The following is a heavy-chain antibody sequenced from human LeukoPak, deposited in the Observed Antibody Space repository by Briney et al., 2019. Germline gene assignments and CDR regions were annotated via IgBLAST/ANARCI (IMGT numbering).Heavy chain of an antibody. Sequence: GGSLRLSCTASGFSFSGHWMHWARQLPGKGLVWVSRISPTGGTTSYADSVKGRFTVSRDNAKNTLYLQVNNLRAEDTAVYYCARGPNSNWSGLDFWGQGTLLPVSS. D-gene: IGHD6-6*01. CDR3: ARGPNSNWSGLDF. J-gene: IGHJ4*02. CDR2: ISPTGGTT. V-gene: IGHV3-74*01. CDR1: GFSFSGHW.